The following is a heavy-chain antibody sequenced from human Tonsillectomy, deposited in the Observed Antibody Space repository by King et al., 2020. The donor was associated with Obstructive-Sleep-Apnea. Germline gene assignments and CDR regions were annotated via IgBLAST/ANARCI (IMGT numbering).Heavy chain of an antibody. CDR1: GDSIGSYY. Sequence: QLQESGPGLVKPSETLSLTCTVSGDSIGSYYWNWIRQPPGKGLEWIGYIYYSGSTNYNPSLKSRVTISVDTSKNQFSLKLSSVTAADTAAYYCARAYGDFGEGWFDPWGQGPLVTVSS. D-gene: IGHD4-17*01. CDR2: IYYSGST. J-gene: IGHJ5*02. V-gene: IGHV4-59*08. CDR3: ARAYGDFGEGWFDP.